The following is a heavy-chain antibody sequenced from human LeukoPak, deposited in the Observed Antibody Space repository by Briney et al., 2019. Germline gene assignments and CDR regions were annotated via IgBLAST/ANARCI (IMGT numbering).Heavy chain of an antibody. V-gene: IGHV4-59*08. Sequence: SETLSLTCTVSGGSISSYYWSWIRQPPGKGLEWIGYIYYSGSTNYNPSLKSRVTISVDTSKNQFSLKLSSVTAADTAVYYCARLEVVPAAIRYYFDYWGQGTLVTVSS. J-gene: IGHJ4*02. CDR3: ARLEVVPAAIRYYFDY. CDR1: GGSISSYY. CDR2: IYYSGST. D-gene: IGHD2-2*02.